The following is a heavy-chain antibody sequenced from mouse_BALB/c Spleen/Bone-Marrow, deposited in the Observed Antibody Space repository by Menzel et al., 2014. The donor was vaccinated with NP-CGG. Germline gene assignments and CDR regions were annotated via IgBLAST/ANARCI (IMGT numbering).Heavy chain of an antibody. Sequence: EVKVVESGGGLVQPGGSLRLSCATSGFTFTDYYMSWVRQTPGKALEWLGFIRNKANGYTTDYSVSVKGRFTISRDNSQSMLYLQMDTLRAEDSATYYCARDGNYDIYWYFDVWGAGTTVTVSS. CDR1: GFTFTDYY. D-gene: IGHD1-1*01. CDR3: ARDGNYDIYWYFDV. CDR2: IRNKANGYTT. J-gene: IGHJ1*01. V-gene: IGHV7-3*02.